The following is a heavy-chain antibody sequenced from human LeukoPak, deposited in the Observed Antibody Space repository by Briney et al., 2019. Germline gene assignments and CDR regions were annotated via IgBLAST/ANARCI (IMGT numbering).Heavy chain of an antibody. CDR3: ARERSFYGANLAVDY. J-gene: IGHJ4*02. V-gene: IGHV3-30*04. CDR1: GFTFSSYA. D-gene: IGHD4/OR15-4a*01. CDR2: VSYDGSNK. Sequence: GRSLRLSCAASGFTFSSYAMHWVRQAPGKGLEWVAVVSYDGSNKYYANSVKGRFTISRDKSKNTLHLQMNSLRAEDTAVYYCARERSFYGANLAVDYWGQGTLVTVSS.